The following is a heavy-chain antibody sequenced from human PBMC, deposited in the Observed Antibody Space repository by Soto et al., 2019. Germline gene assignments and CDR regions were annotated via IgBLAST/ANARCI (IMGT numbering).Heavy chain of an antibody. D-gene: IGHD2-2*01. J-gene: IGHJ6*02. CDR1: VFTFSSYE. CDR2: ISSSGSTI. V-gene: IGHV3-48*03. Sequence: GGSLRLSCSASVFTFSSYEMNWVRQAPGKGLEWVSYISSSGSTIYYADSVKGRFTISRDNAKNSLYLQMNSLRAEDTAVYYCGVVQAALAVNYYYGRDVWGQGKTGTGSS. CDR3: GVVQAALAVNYYYGRDV.